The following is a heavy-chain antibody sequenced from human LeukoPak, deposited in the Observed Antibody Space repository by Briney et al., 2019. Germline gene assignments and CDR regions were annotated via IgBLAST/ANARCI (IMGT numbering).Heavy chain of an antibody. CDR3: ARDLDGDSNF. V-gene: IGHV1-18*04. D-gene: IGHD4-17*01. CDR1: GYTFTSYA. CDR2: ISTYNGST. J-gene: IGHJ4*02. Sequence: ASVKVSCKTSGYTFTSYAISWVRQAPGQGLEWMGWISTYNGSTNYAQKLQGRVTMTTDTSTSTAYLELRSLRSDDTAVYYCARDLDGDSNFWGQGTLVTVSS.